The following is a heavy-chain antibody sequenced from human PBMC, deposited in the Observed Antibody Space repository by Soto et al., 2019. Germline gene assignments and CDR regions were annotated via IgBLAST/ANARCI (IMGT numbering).Heavy chain of an antibody. CDR1: GYTFTSYG. V-gene: IGHV1-18*01. D-gene: IGHD3-3*01. Sequence: ASVKVSCKSSGYTFTSYGISWVRQAPGQGLEWMGWISAYNGNTDYAQKLQGRVTMTTDTSTSTAYMELSSLRSDDTAVYYCAADPSYYDFWSGYREPNWFDPWGQGTLVTVSS. J-gene: IGHJ5*01. CDR3: AADPSYYDFWSGYREPNWFDP. CDR2: ISAYNGNT.